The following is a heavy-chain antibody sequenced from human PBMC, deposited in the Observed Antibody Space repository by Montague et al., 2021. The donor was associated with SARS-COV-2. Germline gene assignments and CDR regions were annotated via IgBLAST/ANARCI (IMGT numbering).Heavy chain of an antibody. CDR3: ARIYYSILGSYYCGMDV. J-gene: IGHJ6*02. D-gene: IGHD3-10*01. V-gene: IGHV2-70*01. CDR2: IDWDDDK. CDR1: GFSLSTNGMC. Sequence: PALVKPTQTLTLTCTFSGFSLSTNGMCVSWIRQPPGKALEWLALIDWDDDKYCSTSLKTRLTISKDTSKNQVVLTMTNMDPVDTATYYCARIYYSILGSYYCGMDVWGQGTTVTVSS.